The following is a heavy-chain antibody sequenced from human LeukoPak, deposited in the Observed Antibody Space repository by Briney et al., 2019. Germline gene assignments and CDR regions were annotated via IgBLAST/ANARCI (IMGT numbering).Heavy chain of an antibody. J-gene: IGHJ6*04. D-gene: IGHD3-10*01. CDR2: ISYDGSNK. CDR3: ARDIYGSGSYFSSYYYYGMDV. V-gene: IGHV3-30*04. Sequence: PGRSLRLSCAASGFTFSSYAMHWVRQAPGKGLEWGAVISYDGSNKYYADSVKGRFTISRDNSKNTLYLQMNSLRAEDTAVYYCARDIYGSGSYFSSYYYYGMDVWGKGTTVTVSS. CDR1: GFTFSSYA.